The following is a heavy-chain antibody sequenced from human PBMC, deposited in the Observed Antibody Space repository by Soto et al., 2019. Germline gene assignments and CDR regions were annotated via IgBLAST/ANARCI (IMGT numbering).Heavy chain of an antibody. J-gene: IGHJ5*02. CDR1: GYTFTSYG. CDR2: ISAYNGNT. D-gene: IGHD2-15*01. Sequence: ASVKVSCKASGYTFTSYGISWVRQAPGQGLEWMGWISAYNGNTNYAQKLQGRVTMTTDTSTSTAYMELRSLRSDDTAVYYCARETSGYCSGGSCPEYTWFDPWGQGTLVTVYS. CDR3: ARETSGYCSGGSCPEYTWFDP. V-gene: IGHV1-18*01.